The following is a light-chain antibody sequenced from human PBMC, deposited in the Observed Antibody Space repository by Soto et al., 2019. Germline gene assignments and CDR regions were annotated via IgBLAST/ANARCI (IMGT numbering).Light chain of an antibody. CDR3: QQSNSYPPT. J-gene: IGKJ4*01. CDR1: QGIGSN. V-gene: IGKV1-9*01. Sequence: IQLTQSPSSLSASGGDRVTITCRASQGIGSNLAWYLQKPGEAPKLLVYGASTLQGGVPSRFSGSGSGTLFTLTITSLQPEDFATYFCQQSNSYPPTFGGGTKVDSK. CDR2: GAS.